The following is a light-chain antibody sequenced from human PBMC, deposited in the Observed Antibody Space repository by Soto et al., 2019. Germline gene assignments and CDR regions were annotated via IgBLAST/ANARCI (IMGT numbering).Light chain of an antibody. CDR1: SSDVGGYNY. CDR3: LSYADPAYV. J-gene: IGLJ1*01. Sequence: QSALTQPPSASGSPGQSVTISCAGTSSDVGGYNYVSWYPQYPGKVPKLMIYEVSERPSGVPDRFSGSKSGNPAFLTVSGLQAEAEADYYCLSYADPAYVFGTGTKVTVL. V-gene: IGLV2-8*01. CDR2: EVS.